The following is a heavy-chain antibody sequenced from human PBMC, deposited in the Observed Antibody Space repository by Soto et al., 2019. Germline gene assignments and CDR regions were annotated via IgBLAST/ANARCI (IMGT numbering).Heavy chain of an antibody. CDR1: GYTFTSYA. J-gene: IGHJ4*02. V-gene: IGHV1-3*01. Sequence: ASVKVSCKTSGYTFTSYAMHWVRQAPGQRLEWMGWINAGNGNTKYSQKFQGRVTITRDTSASTAYMELSSLRSEDTAVYYCARGPNPYYFDYWGQGTLVTVSS. CDR3: ARGPNPYYFDY. CDR2: INAGNGNT.